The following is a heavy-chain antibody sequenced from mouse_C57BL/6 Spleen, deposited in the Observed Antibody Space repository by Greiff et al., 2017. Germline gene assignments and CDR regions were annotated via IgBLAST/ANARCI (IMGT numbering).Heavy chain of an antibody. D-gene: IGHD1-1*01. Sequence: EVQLQESGGGLVNPGGSLKLSCAASGFTFRDYGMHWVRQAPEKGLEWVAYISSGSSTIYYADTVKGRSPIFRDNAKNTLFLQMTSLRSEDTAMYYCARSPYYYGSSFDYWGQGTTLTVSS. CDR3: ARSPYYYGSSFDY. J-gene: IGHJ2*01. V-gene: IGHV5-17*01. CDR2: ISSGSSTI. CDR1: GFTFRDYG.